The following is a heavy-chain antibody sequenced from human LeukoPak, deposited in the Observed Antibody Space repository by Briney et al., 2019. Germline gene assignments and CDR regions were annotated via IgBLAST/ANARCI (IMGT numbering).Heavy chain of an antibody. V-gene: IGHV3-30*04. D-gene: IGHD5-18*01. CDR1: GFTFSSYA. CDR2: ISYDGSNK. J-gene: IGHJ4*02. CDR3: ARDSRWRYSYGSFYFDY. Sequence: GRSLRLSCAASGFTFSSYAMHWVRQAPGKGLEWVAVISYDGSNKYYADSVKGRFTISRDNSKNTLYLQMISLRAEDTAVYYCARDSRWRYSYGSFYFDYWGQGTLVTVSS.